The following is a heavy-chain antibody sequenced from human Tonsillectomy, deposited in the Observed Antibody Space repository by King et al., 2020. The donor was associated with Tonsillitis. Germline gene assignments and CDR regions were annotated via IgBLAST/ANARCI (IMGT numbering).Heavy chain of an antibody. J-gene: IGHJ4*02. D-gene: IGHD3-22*01. V-gene: IGHV4-39*07. CDR3: ARYLNYYDSSGYNLYFDY. CDR1: GGSISSSSYY. Sequence: QLQESGPGLVKPSETLSLTCTVSGGSISSSSYYWGWIRQPPGKGLEWIGSIYYSGSTYYNPSLKSRVTISVDTSKNQFSLKLSSVTAADTAVYYCARYLNYYDSSGYNLYFDYWGQGTLVTVSS. CDR2: IYYSGST.